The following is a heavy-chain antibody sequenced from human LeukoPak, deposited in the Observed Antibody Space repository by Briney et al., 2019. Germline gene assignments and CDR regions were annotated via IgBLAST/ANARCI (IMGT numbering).Heavy chain of an antibody. CDR2: ISGSGGGT. J-gene: IGHJ4*02. V-gene: IGHV3-23*01. Sequence: PGGSLRLSCAASGFTFSNYAMRWVRQAPGKGLEWVSSISGSGGGTYYADSVKGRFTISRDNSKNTLYLQMNSLGAEDTAVFYCARRGASDYYFDYWGRGTLVTVSS. CDR1: GFTFSNYA. CDR3: ARRGASDYYFDY. D-gene: IGHD5-12*01.